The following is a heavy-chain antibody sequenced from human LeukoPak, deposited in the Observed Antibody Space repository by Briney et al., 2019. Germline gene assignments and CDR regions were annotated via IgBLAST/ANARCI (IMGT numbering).Heavy chain of an antibody. CDR1: GFTFSDYY. CDR2: ISSSGSTI. D-gene: IGHD4-17*01. J-gene: IGHJ6*03. CDR3: ARDGDYGDYWGYYYYYMDV. V-gene: IGHV3-11*01. Sequence: GGSLRLSCAASGFTFSDYYMSWIRQAPGKGLEWVSYISSSGSTIYYADSVKGRFTISRDNAENSLYLQMNSLRAEDTAVYYCARDGDYGDYWGYYYYYMDVWGKGTTVTVSS.